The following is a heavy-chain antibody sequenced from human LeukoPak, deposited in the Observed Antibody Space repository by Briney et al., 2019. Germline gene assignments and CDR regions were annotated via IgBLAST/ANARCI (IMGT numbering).Heavy chain of an antibody. CDR1: GFTFSRYT. D-gene: IGHD3-3*01. J-gene: IGHJ3*02. Sequence: GGSLRLSCTASGFTFSRYTMSWVRQAPGKGLEWVSGISGSDGDTFHADSVKGRFTISRDNSKNTLYLQMNSLRAEDTAVYYSTIYDFWSGATRAFDIWGQGTMVTVSS. V-gene: IGHV3-23*01. CDR3: TIYDFWSGATRAFDI. CDR2: ISGSDGDT.